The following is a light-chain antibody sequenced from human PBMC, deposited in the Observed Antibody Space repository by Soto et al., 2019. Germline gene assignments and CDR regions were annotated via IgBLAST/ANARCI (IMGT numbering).Light chain of an antibody. V-gene: IGKV1-5*03. J-gene: IGKJ1*01. CDR2: KAS. CDR1: QSMSGW. Sequence: DIQMTQSPSTLSASVGDRVIITCRASQSMSGWLAWYQQKPGKAPNLLIYKASALKSGVPSRFSGSGSGTEFTLTISSLQPDDFATYYCQQYDNDSWTFGQGTKVEIK. CDR3: QQYDNDSWT.